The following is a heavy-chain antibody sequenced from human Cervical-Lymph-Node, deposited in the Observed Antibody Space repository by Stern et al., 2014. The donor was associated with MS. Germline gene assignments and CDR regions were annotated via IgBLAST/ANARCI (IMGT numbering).Heavy chain of an antibody. CDR3: AKEAAMAVAGTGVDY. Sequence: QVQLVQSGAEVKKPGASVKVSCKASGYTFTGYYMHWVRQAPGQGLEWMGRINPNSGGTNSAQKVHGRVTLTRDTSISTAYMELSRLRSDDTAVYYCAKEAAMAVAGTGVDYWGQGTLVTVSS. CDR1: GYTFTGYY. V-gene: IGHV1-2*06. D-gene: IGHD6-19*01. J-gene: IGHJ4*02. CDR2: INPNSGGT.